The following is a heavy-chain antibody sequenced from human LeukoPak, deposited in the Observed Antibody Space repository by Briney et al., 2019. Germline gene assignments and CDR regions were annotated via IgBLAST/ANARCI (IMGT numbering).Heavy chain of an antibody. CDR3: ARVISSGYYSSASGWFDP. CDR2: IYYSGST. V-gene: IGHV4-59*01. J-gene: IGHJ5*02. CDR1: GGSISSYY. D-gene: IGHD3-22*01. Sequence: SETLSLACTVFGGSISSYYWSWIRQPPGKGLEWIGYIYYSGSTNYNPSLKSRVTISVDTSKNQFSLKLSSVTAADTAVYYCARVISSGYYSSASGWFDPWGQGTLVTVSS.